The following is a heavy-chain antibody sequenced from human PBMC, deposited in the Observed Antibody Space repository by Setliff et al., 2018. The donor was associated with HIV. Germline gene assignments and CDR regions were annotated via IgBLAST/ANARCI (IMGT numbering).Heavy chain of an antibody. CDR1: GGSISTGVYY. J-gene: IGHJ4*02. V-gene: IGHV4-61*02. D-gene: IGHD6-13*01. Sequence: PSETLSLTCTVSGGSISTGVYYWSWIRQPADKVLEWIGRISASGSTNYNPSLESRVTLSIDTSNNQFSLKLTSVTAADTAVYYCARVYSRSWFFFDHWGQGILVTVSS. CDR3: ARVYSRSWFFFDH. CDR2: ISASGST.